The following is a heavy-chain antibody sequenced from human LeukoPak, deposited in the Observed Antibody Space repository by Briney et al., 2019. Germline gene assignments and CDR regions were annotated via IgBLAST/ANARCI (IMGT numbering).Heavy chain of an antibody. CDR1: GFTFSSYA. Sequence: GGSLRLSCAASGFTFSSYAMTWVRQAPGKGLEWVSGLSGSGGSTYYADSVKGRFSISRDNSKNTLYVQMNSLRAEDTAVYYCARDFGRGYCSSTSCYGWFDPWGQGTLVTVSS. D-gene: IGHD2-2*01. CDR3: ARDFGRGYCSSTSCYGWFDP. V-gene: IGHV3-23*01. CDR2: LSGSGGST. J-gene: IGHJ5*02.